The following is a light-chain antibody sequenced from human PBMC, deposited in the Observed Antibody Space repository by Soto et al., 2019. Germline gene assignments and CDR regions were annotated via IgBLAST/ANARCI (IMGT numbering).Light chain of an antibody. CDR1: QSISSW. CDR2: KAS. Sequence: DIQMTQSPSTLSASVGDRVTITCRASQSISSWLAWYQQKPGKAPNLLIYKASSLESGVPSRFSGCGSGTEFTLTISSLQPDDFATYYCQQYNSYSWTFGQGTKVEIK. CDR3: QQYNSYSWT. J-gene: IGKJ1*01. V-gene: IGKV1-5*03.